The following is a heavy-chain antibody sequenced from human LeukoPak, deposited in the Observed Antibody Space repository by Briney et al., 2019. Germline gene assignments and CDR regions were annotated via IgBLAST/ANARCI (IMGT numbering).Heavy chain of an antibody. CDR1: GGSISSYY. V-gene: IGHV4-59*01. CDR2: IYYSGST. J-gene: IGHJ5*02. CDR3: ARGVAVAGTYYWFDP. D-gene: IGHD6-19*01. Sequence: SETLSLTCTVSGGSISSYYWSWIRQPPGKGLEWIGYIYYSGSTNYNPSLKSRVTISVDTSKNQFSLKLSSVTAADTAVYYCARGVAVAGTYYWFDPWGQGTLVTVSS.